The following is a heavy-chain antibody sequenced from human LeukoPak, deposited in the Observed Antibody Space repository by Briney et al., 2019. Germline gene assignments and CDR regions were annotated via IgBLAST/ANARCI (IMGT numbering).Heavy chain of an antibody. J-gene: IGHJ6*03. Sequence: ASVSVSCKASGYSFISSDISWVRQAPGQGLEWMGWMNPNNGDTEYAQKFQGRLTITTNTATSTAYMELRSLTIEDTAVYYCARGSGWRSNFYYYMDVWGKGPAVPVSS. CDR1: GYSFISSD. V-gene: IGHV1-8*03. CDR2: MNPNNGDT. D-gene: IGHD6-19*01. CDR3: ARGSGWRSNFYYYMDV.